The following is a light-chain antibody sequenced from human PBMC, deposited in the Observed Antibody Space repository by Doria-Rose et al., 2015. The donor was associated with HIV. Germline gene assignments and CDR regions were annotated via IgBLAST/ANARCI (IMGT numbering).Light chain of an antibody. Sequence: TQSPGTLSLSPGERATLSCRASQSFSSTYLAWYQQKPGQAPSLLIYDGSTRATGIPDRFSASGSGTDFTLTIYRLEPEDFALYYCRQYGTSWTFGQGTKVKI. J-gene: IGKJ1*01. CDR3: RQYGTSWT. V-gene: IGKV3-20*01. CDR1: QSFSSTY. CDR2: DGS.